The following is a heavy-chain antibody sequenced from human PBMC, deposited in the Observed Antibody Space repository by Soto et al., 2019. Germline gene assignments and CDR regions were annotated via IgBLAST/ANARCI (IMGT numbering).Heavy chain of an antibody. V-gene: IGHV4-59*01. D-gene: IGHD4-17*01. CDR3: ARDNNYGDYNWFDP. CDR1: GGSINNYY. CDR2: IYYSGTH. Sequence: SETLSLTCNVSGGSINNYYWSWVRQPPGKGLEWIGYIYYSGTHNYNPSLESRLTISVDTSKNQFSLKLSSVTAADTAVCYCARDNNYGDYNWFDPWGQGTLVTVSS. J-gene: IGHJ5*02.